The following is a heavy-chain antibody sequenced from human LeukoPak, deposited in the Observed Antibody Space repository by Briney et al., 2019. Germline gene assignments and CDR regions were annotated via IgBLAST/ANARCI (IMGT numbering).Heavy chain of an antibody. Sequence: SETLSLTCTVSGSSIINFYWIWIRQPAGKGLEWIGRIQASGSTIYNPSLKSRVTMSLDTSKNQFSLSLSSVTAADTALYYCARGHCGSNYGYWGQGTLVTVSS. J-gene: IGHJ4*02. CDR2: IQASGST. D-gene: IGHD2-21*01. CDR1: GSSIINFY. V-gene: IGHV4-4*07. CDR3: ARGHCGSNYGY.